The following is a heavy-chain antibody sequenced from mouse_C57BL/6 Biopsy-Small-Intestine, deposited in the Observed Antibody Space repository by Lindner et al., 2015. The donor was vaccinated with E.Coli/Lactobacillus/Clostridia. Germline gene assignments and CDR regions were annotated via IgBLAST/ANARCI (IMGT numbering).Heavy chain of an antibody. Sequence: VQLQESGAELARPGASVRLSCKTSGYTFTTYGIRWVKQRTGQGLEWIGEIYPRSGNTYYNEKFKGKATLTADKSSSTAYVELRSLTSEDSAVYFCARGDDGYYGWCFDVWGTGTTVTASS. CDR2: IYPRSGNT. V-gene: IGHV1-81*01. D-gene: IGHD2-3*01. CDR1: GYTFTTYG. CDR3: ARGDDGYYGWCFDV. J-gene: IGHJ1*03.